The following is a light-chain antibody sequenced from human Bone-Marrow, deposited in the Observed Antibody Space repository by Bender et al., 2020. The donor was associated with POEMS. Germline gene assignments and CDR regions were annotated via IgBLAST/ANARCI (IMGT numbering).Light chain of an antibody. V-gene: IGLV1-44*01. Sequence: QSMLTQPPSVSGAPGQRVTISCSGSSSNIGRDTVNWYQRLPGAAPKLLIFSVDQRPAGVPARFFGSRSGTSASLAISGLQSEDEATYYCTAWDDNLDGLLFGGGTKLTVL. CDR2: SVD. J-gene: IGLJ2*01. CDR3: TAWDDNLDGLL. CDR1: SSNIGRDT.